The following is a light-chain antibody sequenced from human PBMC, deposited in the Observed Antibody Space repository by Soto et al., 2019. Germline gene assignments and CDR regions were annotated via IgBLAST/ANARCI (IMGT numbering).Light chain of an antibody. Sequence: EIVLTPSPGTLSLSPGERATLSCRASQSVTNSYLAWYQQKPGQAPRLLIFGASTRAAGIPARFSGSGSGTDFTLTISSLQSEDFAVYYCQQYNNWWTFGQGTKVDIK. CDR3: QQYNNWWT. CDR1: QSVTNSY. V-gene: IGKV3-15*01. CDR2: GAS. J-gene: IGKJ1*01.